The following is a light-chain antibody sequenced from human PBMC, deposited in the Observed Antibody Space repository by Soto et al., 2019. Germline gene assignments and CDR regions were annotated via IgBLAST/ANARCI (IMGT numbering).Light chain of an antibody. V-gene: IGKV3-20*01. Sequence: EIVLTQSPGTLSLSPGEGASLSCRASQRVSSNYLAWYQQRPGQAPRLLIYGASKRATGIPVRFSGSESGTDFTLTISGLEPEDFAGYSCLQYSVSPPRTFGQGTRVEIK. J-gene: IGKJ1*01. CDR2: GAS. CDR3: LQYSVSPPRT. CDR1: QRVSSNY.